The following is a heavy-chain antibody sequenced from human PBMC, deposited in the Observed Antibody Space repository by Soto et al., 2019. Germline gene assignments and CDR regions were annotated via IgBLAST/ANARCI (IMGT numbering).Heavy chain of an antibody. CDR1: GFTFSSYA. J-gene: IGHJ4*02. CDR2: ISGSGGST. Sequence: GGSLRLSCAASGFTFSSYAMSWVRQAPGKGLEWVSAISGSGGSTYYADSVKGRFTISRDNSKNTLYLQMNSLRAEDTAVYYCAKDLRSAMVRGVVTGYFDYWGQGTLVTVSS. D-gene: IGHD3-10*01. CDR3: AKDLRSAMVRGVVTGYFDY. V-gene: IGHV3-23*01.